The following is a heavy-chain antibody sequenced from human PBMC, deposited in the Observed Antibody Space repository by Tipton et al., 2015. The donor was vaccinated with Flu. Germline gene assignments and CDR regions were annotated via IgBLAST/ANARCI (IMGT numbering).Heavy chain of an antibody. V-gene: IGHV3-48*03. Sequence: SLRLSCAASGFTFSSYEMNWVRQAPGKGLEWVSYISSSGSTIYYADSVKGRFTISRDNAKNSLYLQMNSLRAEDTAVYYCARENDFWSGTYYYYYGMDVWGQGTTVTVSS. CDR3: ARENDFWSGTYYYYYGMDV. J-gene: IGHJ6*02. D-gene: IGHD3-3*01. CDR1: GFTFSSYE. CDR2: ISSSGSTI.